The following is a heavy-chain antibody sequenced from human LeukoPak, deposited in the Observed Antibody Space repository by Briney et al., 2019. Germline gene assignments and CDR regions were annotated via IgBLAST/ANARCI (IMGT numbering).Heavy chain of an antibody. V-gene: IGHV4-59*01. Sequence: PSETLSLTCTVSGGSISSYYWSWIRQSPGKGLEWIGYIYYSGSTNYNPSLKSRVTISVDTSKNQFSLKLSSVTAADTAVYYCARAGSSSWVTYYWYFDLWGRGTLVTVSS. J-gene: IGHJ2*01. CDR1: GGSISSYY. D-gene: IGHD6-13*01. CDR3: ARAGSSSWVTYYWYFDL. CDR2: IYYSGST.